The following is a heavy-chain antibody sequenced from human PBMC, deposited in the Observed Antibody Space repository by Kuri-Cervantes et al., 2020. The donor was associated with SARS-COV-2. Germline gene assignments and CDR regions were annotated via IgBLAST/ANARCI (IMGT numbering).Heavy chain of an antibody. CDR1: GGSISSSSYY. CDR2: IYYSGST. Sequence: GSLRLSCTVSGGSISSSSYYWGWIRQPPGKGLEWIGSIYYSGSTYYNPSLKSRVTISVDTSKNQFSLKLSSVTAADTAAYYCARDLWGSPGYMDVWGKGTTVTVSS. J-gene: IGHJ6*03. V-gene: IGHV4-39*07. D-gene: IGHD3-16*01. CDR3: ARDLWGSPGYMDV.